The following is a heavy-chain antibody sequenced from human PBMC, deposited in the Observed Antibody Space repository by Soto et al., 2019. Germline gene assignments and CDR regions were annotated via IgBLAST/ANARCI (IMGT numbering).Heavy chain of an antibody. D-gene: IGHD3-10*01. CDR3: GREYYYVSGPCY. J-gene: IGHJ4*02. V-gene: IGHV1-18*01. CDR1: GYTFTSYG. CDR2: ISAYNGNT. Sequence: ASVKVSCKASGYTFTSYGISWVRQAPGQGLEWMGWISAYNGNTNYAQKLQGRVTMTTDTSTSTAYMELRSLRSDDTAVYYCGREYYYVSGPCYWGQGPLVPVSS.